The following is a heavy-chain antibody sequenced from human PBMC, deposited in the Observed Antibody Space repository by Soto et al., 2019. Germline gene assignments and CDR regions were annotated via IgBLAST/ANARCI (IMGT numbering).Heavy chain of an antibody. J-gene: IGHJ5*02. CDR2: MNPNSGNT. V-gene: IGHV1-8*01. D-gene: IGHD2-15*01. Sequence: ASVKVSCKASGYTFTSYDINWVRQATGQGLEWMGWMNPNSGNTGYAQKFQGRVTMTRNTSISTAYMELSSLRSEDTAVYYCATFGGSSTTFDPWGQGTLVTVSS. CDR1: GYTFTSYD. CDR3: ATFGGSSTTFDP.